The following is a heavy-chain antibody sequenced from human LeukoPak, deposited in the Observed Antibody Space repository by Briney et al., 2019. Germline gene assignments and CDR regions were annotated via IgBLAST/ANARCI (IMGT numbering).Heavy chain of an antibody. CDR3: ARDRVTLPQFTNWFDP. V-gene: IGHV4-34*01. J-gene: IGHJ5*02. D-gene: IGHD2-21*01. CDR1: GGSFSGYY. CDR2: INHSGST. Sequence: LETLSLTCAVYGGSFSGYYWSWIRQPPGKGLEWIGEINHSGSTNYNPSLKSRVTISVDTSKNQFSLKLSSVTAADTAVYYCARDRVTLPQFTNWFDPWGQGTLVTVSS.